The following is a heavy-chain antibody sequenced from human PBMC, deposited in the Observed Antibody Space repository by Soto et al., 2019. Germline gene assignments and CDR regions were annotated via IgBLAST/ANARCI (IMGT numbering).Heavy chain of an antibody. J-gene: IGHJ6*02. CDR2: IYYSGST. CDR1: GGSISSGGYY. V-gene: IGHV4-31*03. Sequence: KTSETLSLTCTVSGGSISSGGYYWSWIRQHPGKGLEWIGYIYYSGSTYYNPSLKSRVTISVDTSKNQFSLKLSSVTAADTAVYYCARDCSSTSCYKENYYYGMDVWGQGTTVTVSS. CDR3: ARDCSSTSCYKENYYYGMDV. D-gene: IGHD2-2*02.